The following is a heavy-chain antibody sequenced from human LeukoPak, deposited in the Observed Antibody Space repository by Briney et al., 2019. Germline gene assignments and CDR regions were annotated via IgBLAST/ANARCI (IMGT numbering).Heavy chain of an antibody. J-gene: IGHJ5*02. V-gene: IGHV3-30*18. CDR2: ISYDGSNK. D-gene: IGHD3-3*01. CDR1: GFTFSSYG. CDR3: AKDTMNWFDP. Sequence: GGSLRLSCVVSGFTFSSYGMHWVRQAPGKGLEWVAVISYDGSNKYYADSVKGRFTISRDNSKNTLYLQMNSLRAEDTAVYYCAKDTMNWFDPWGQGTLVTVSS.